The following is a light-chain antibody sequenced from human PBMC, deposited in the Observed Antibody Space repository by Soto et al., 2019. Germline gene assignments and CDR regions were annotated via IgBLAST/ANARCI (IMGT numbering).Light chain of an antibody. J-gene: IGKJ5*01. CDR2: GAS. CDR1: QSVSSN. V-gene: IGKV3D-15*01. Sequence: EILLTQSPCTLSLSPGERATLSCRASQSVSSNLAWYQQKPGQAPRLLIYGASTRATGIPARFSGSGSGTEFTLTISSLQYEDYAVYYCQQYKSWHPITFGQGTRLEIK. CDR3: QQYKSWHPIT.